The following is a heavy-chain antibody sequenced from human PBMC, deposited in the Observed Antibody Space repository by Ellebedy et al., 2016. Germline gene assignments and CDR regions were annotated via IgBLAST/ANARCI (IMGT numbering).Heavy chain of an antibody. CDR2: IYYSGST. J-gene: IGHJ4*02. CDR3: ARALRPEMATDN. V-gene: IGHV4-31*03. Sequence: SETLSLTCTVSGGSIRSGGYYWSWIRQHPGKGLEWIGYIYYSGSTYYNPSLKSRVTISVDTSKNQFSLKLSSVTAADTAVYYCARALRPEMATDNWGQGTLVTVSS. D-gene: IGHD5-24*01. CDR1: GGSIRSGGYY.